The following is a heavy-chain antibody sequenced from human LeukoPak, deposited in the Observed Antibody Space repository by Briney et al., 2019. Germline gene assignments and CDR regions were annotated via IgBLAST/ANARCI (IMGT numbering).Heavy chain of an antibody. Sequence: GESLKISCKASGYSFTSYWLGWVRQMPVKGLEWMGIMYPGASDTRYSPSFQGQVTISADKSISTAYLQWSSLKASDTAMYYCARHEYYYDTGGYYSVPDYLGQGTLVTVSS. CDR2: MYPGASDT. J-gene: IGHJ4*02. CDR3: ARHEYYYDTGGYYSVPDY. V-gene: IGHV5-51*01. CDR1: GYSFTSYW. D-gene: IGHD3-22*01.